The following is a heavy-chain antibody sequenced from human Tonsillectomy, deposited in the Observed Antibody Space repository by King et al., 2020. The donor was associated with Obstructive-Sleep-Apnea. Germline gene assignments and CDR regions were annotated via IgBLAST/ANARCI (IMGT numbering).Heavy chain of an antibody. CDR3: ARGGDYGDYRTAVGADY. CDR1: GGSISSGAYS. Sequence: MQLQESGPGLVKPSQTLSLTCAVSGGSISSGAYSWSWIRQPPGKGLEWIGYIYYSGSTYYNPSLKSRVTISVDTSKNQFSLKLSSLTAADTAVYYCARGGDYGDYRTAVGADYWGQGTLVTVSS. D-gene: IGHD4-17*01. CDR2: IYYSGST. J-gene: IGHJ4*02. V-gene: IGHV4-30-4*07.